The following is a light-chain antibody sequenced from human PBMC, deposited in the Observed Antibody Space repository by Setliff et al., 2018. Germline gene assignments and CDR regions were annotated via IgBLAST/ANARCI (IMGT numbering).Light chain of an antibody. CDR2: WAS. Sequence: DIIMTQSPDSLAVSLGERATINCKSSQSVLYSSNNKNYLAWCQQKPGQPPKLLIYWASTRESGVPDRFSGSGSGTDFTLTISSLQAEDVAVYYCQQYYSLITFGQGTRLEIK. J-gene: IGKJ5*01. CDR1: QSVLYSSNNKNY. CDR3: QQYYSLIT. V-gene: IGKV4-1*01.